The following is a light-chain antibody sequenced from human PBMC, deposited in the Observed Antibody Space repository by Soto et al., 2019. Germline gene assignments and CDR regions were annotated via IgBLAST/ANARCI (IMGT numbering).Light chain of an antibody. J-gene: IGKJ1*01. CDR1: QSVSNNY. CDR3: QQYGSSGT. V-gene: IGKV3-20*01. CDR2: GAS. Sequence: IVLTQSPFTLSLSPGERATLSCMASQSVSNNYLAWYQQKPGQAPRLLIYGASNRATGIPDRFSGSGSGKDFTLTISRLEPEDFAVYYCQQYGSSGTFGQGTKVDIK.